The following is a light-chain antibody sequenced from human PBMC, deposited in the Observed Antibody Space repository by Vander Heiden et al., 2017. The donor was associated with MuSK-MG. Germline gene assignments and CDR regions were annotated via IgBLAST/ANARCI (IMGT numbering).Light chain of an antibody. CDR1: QSISFY. J-gene: IGKJ2*01. V-gene: IGKV1-39*01. CDR2: AAS. CDR3: QQSYSTPYT. Sequence: DIQMTQSPSSLSASVGDRVIITCRASQSISFYLNWYQQKPGKAPNLLIYAASSLQSGVPSRFSGSGSGTDFTLTISSLQPEDFATYYCQQSYSTPYTFGQGTKLEIK.